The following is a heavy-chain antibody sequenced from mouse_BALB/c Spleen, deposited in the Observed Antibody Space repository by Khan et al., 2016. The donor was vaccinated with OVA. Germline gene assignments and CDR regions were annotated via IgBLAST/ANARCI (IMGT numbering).Heavy chain of an antibody. Sequence: QVQLQQSGAELVKPGASVKLSCKTSGYTFTNYWIQWVKQRPAQGLGWIGEIFPGTGTTYYNENFKAQATLTIDKSSNTAYMQLLSLTSEDSAVFCCGRGYFGNYEFACWGQGTLVTVSA. CDR2: IFPGTGTT. J-gene: IGHJ3*01. CDR1: GYTFTNYW. D-gene: IGHD2-1*01. V-gene: IGHV1S132*01. CDR3: GRGYFGNYEFAC.